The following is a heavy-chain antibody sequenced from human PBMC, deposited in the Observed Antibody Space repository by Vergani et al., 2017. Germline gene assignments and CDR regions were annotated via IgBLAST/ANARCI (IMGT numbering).Heavy chain of an antibody. CDR2: ISWNSDSGSI. J-gene: IGHJ4*02. Sequence: EVQVVESGGGLVQPGGSLRLSCAASGFIFSDHYMDWVRQAPGKGLEWVSGISWNSDSGSIGYADSVKGRFTISRDNAKNSLYLQMNSLRTEDTALYYCAKDTDFSINYSLDSWGQGTLVTVSS. CDR1: GFIFSDHY. CDR3: AKDTDFSINYSLDS. D-gene: IGHD3-3*02. V-gene: IGHV3-9*01.